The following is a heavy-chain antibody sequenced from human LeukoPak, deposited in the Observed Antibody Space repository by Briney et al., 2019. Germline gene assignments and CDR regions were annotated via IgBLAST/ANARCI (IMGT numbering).Heavy chain of an antibody. Sequence: SQTLSLTCAISGDSVSSKSAAWNWIRQSPSRGLEWLGRTYYRSKWSSGYAESVKSRITINPDTSKNQFSLQLRSVTPEDTAVYYCARDRGIVGATIWYFDLWGRGTLVTVSS. CDR3: ARDRGIVGATIWYFDL. CDR2: TYYRSKWSS. J-gene: IGHJ2*01. V-gene: IGHV6-1*01. CDR1: GDSVSSKSAA. D-gene: IGHD1-26*01.